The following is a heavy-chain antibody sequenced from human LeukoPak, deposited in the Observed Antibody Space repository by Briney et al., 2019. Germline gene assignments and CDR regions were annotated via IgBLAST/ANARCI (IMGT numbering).Heavy chain of an antibody. J-gene: IGHJ3*02. CDR1: GGSISSSSNF. V-gene: IGHV4-39*07. CDR2: ISYSGST. Sequence: SETLSLTCTVSGGSISSSSNFWGWIRQPPGKGLEWIGSISYSGSTYYNPSLKSRVTISVDTSKNQFSLKLSSVTAADTAVYYCARESSRNAFDIWGQGTMVTVSS. CDR3: ARESSRNAFDI.